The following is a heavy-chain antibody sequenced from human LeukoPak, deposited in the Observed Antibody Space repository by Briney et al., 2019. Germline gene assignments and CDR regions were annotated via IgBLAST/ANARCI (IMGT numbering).Heavy chain of an antibody. Sequence: GGSLRPSCAASGLTLCSYAMQWVSQAPGRGIELVADISYDGSNKYYADSVEGRFPISRDNSKNTLCLQMNSLRAKGTAVYYYARDYSGWPDYWGQGTLVTVSS. CDR2: ISYDGSNK. V-gene: IGHV3-30*01. CDR1: GLTLCSYA. D-gene: IGHD6-19*01. J-gene: IGHJ4*02. CDR3: ARDYSGWPDY.